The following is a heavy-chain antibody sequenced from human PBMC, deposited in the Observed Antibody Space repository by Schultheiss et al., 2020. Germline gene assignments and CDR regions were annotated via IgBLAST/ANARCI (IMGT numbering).Heavy chain of an antibody. J-gene: IGHJ4*02. CDR2: IYSGGST. V-gene: IGHV3-53*01. D-gene: IGHD6-13*01. CDR1: GFTVSSNY. Sequence: GGSLRLSCAASGFTVSSNYMSWVRQAPGKGLEWVSVIYSGGSTYYADSVKGRFTASRDTSKNTLYLQMNSLRAEDTAIYYCARNQPVHSSSWYYFDYWGQGTLVTVSS. CDR3: ARNQPVHSSSWYYFDY.